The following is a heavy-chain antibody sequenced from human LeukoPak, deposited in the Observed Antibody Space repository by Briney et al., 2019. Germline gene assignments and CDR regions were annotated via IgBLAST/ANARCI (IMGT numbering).Heavy chain of an antibody. Sequence: GGSLRLSCAASGFTFSSYSMNWVRQAPGKGLEWVSSISSSSSYIYYADSVKGRFTISRDNSKNTLYLQMNSLRAEDTAVYYCARGGGYDRFDYWGQGTLVTVSS. CDR3: ARGGGYDRFDY. J-gene: IGHJ4*02. CDR2: ISSSSSYI. D-gene: IGHD5-12*01. V-gene: IGHV3-21*01. CDR1: GFTFSSYS.